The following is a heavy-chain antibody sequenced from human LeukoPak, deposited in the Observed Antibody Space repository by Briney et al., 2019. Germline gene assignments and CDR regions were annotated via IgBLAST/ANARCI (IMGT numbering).Heavy chain of an antibody. CDR2: ISYDGSNK. D-gene: IGHD3-22*01. CDR1: GFTFSSYA. V-gene: IGHV3-30*04. CDR3: AKRFFPMIVVVTHFDY. J-gene: IGHJ4*02. Sequence: GGSLRLSCAASGFTFSSYAMHWVRQAPGKGLEWVAVISYDGSNKYYADSVKGRFTISRDNSKNTLYLQMNSLRAEDTAVYYCAKRFFPMIVVVTHFDYWGQGTLVTVSS.